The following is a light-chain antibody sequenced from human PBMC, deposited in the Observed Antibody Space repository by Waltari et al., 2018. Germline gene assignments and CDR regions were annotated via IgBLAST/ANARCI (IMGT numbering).Light chain of an antibody. J-gene: IGKJ1*01. CDR3: QQYNSYSRT. CDR1: QSLSSW. V-gene: IGKV1-5*03. CDR2: KAS. Sequence: DIQITQSPFTLSASVGDRVTITCRASQSLSSWLAWYQQKPGKAPKLLIYKASSLESGVPSRFSGSGSGTEFTLTISSLQPDDFATYYCQQYNSYSRTFGQGTKVEIK.